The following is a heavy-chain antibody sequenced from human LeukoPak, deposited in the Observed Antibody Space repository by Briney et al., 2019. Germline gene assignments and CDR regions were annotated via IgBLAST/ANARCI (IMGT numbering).Heavy chain of an antibody. CDR1: GFTFSNYG. J-gene: IGHJ4*02. D-gene: IGHD2/OR15-2a*01. Sequence: PGGSLRLSCAASGFTFSNYGMHWVRQVPGKGLEWVALIWYDGSNKYYTDSVKGRLTISRDNSKDTLSLQMNSLRVEDTAVYYCAREGPRGNSQFDYWGQGTWSPSPQ. CDR3: AREGPRGNSQFDY. V-gene: IGHV3-33*01. CDR2: IWYDGSNK.